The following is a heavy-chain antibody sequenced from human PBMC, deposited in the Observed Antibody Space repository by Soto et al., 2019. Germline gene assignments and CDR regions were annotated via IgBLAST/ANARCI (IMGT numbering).Heavy chain of an antibody. V-gene: IGHV3-33*01. Sequence: QVQLVESGGGVVQPGRSLRLSCAASGFIFNSYGMHWIRQAPGKGLEWVAVIWYDGSNTYYADSVKGRFTISRDNSKNTLYLQMNSLRGEDTAVYYCARDPYINWNYWPGAFDYWGQGTLVTVSS. CDR2: IWYDGSNT. CDR3: ARDPYINWNYWPGAFDY. D-gene: IGHD1-7*01. CDR1: GFIFNSYG. J-gene: IGHJ4*02.